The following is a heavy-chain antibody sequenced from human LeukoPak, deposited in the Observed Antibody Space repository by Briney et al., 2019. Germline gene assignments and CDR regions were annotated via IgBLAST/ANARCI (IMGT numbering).Heavy chain of an antibody. CDR1: GVTFSSYA. Sequence: GGSLRLSCSASGVTFSSYAMDWVRQAPGKGLEYGSAISSNGGSTYYADSVKATFPISRANSKNPLYLQMSSLRAEATAVYYCVKGTRGGEFDYWGQGPLVTVS. CDR3: VKGTRGGEFDY. D-gene: IGHD3-16*01. V-gene: IGHV3-64D*06. CDR2: ISSNGGST. J-gene: IGHJ4*02.